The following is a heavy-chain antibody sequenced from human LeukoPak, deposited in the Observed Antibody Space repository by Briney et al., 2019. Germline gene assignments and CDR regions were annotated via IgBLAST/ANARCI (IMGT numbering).Heavy chain of an antibody. CDR3: ARRGGSGSSEFDY. D-gene: IGHD3-10*01. J-gene: IGHJ4*02. Sequence: SETLSLTCTVSGGSISSGGYYWSWIRQHPGKGLEWIGYIYYSGSTYYNPSLKSRVTISVDTSKNQFSLKLSSVTAADTAVYYCARRGGSGSSEFDYWGQGTLVTVSS. CDR1: GGSISSGGYY. V-gene: IGHV4-31*03. CDR2: IYYSGST.